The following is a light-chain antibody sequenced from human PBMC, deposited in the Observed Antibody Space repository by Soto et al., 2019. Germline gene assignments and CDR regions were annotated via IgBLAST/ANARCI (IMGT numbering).Light chain of an antibody. CDR1: QSIRYN. Sequence: EIVMTQSPATLSVPPGESATLSCRASQSIRYNLAWYQQRPGQSPRLLIYDVSTRATGIPARFRGSGSATEFTLTISSLQSEDFAVYYCHQYSDHMYTFGQGTKLVIK. J-gene: IGKJ2*01. V-gene: IGKV3-15*01. CDR3: HQYSDHMYT. CDR2: DVS.